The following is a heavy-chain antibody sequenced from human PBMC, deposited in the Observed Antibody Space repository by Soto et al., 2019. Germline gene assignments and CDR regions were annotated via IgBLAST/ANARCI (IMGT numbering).Heavy chain of an antibody. Sequence: QVQLVQSGAEVKKPGSSVKVSCKASGGTFSSYAISWVRQAPGQGLEWMGGIIPIFGTANYAQKFQGRVTITADESTSTAYMELSSLRSEDTAVYYCASSEAVAATRDYYYYGMDVWGQGTTVTVSS. V-gene: IGHV1-69*01. CDR1: GGTFSSYA. D-gene: IGHD2-15*01. CDR3: ASSEAVAATRDYYYYGMDV. J-gene: IGHJ6*02. CDR2: IIPIFGTA.